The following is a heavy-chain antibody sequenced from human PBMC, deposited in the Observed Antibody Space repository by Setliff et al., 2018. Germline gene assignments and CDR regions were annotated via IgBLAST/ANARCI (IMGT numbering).Heavy chain of an antibody. Sequence: SETLSLTCTVSGGSISSGVYYWAWIRQPAGKGLEWIGQIYTDGSTNYNPSLKSRVTISVDTSKNQFSLKLSSVTAADTAVYYCARLTPVGSRARYFDYWGQGTLVTVSS. CDR2: IYTDGST. J-gene: IGHJ4*02. V-gene: IGHV4-61*09. D-gene: IGHD1-26*01. CDR1: GGSISSGVYY. CDR3: ARLTPVGSRARYFDY.